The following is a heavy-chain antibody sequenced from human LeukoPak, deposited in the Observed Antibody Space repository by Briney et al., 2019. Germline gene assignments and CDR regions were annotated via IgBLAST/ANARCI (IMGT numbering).Heavy chain of an antibody. Sequence: GGSLRLSCAASGFTFSSYAMHWVRQAPGKGLEGVAVISYDGSIKYYADSVKGRFTISRDNSKNTLYLQMNSLRAEDTAVYYCARDRAYSYGLYYFDYWGQGTLVTVSS. CDR2: ISYDGSIK. V-gene: IGHV3-30*04. CDR1: GFTFSSYA. J-gene: IGHJ4*02. CDR3: ARDRAYSYGLYYFDY. D-gene: IGHD5-18*01.